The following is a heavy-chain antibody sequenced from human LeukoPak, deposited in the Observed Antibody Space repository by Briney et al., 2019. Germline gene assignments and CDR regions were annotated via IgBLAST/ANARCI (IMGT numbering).Heavy chain of an antibody. J-gene: IGHJ5*02. Sequence: SETLSLTCAVYGGSFSGYYWSWIRQPPGKGLEWIGEINHSGSTNYNPSLKSRVTISVDTSKNQFSLKLSSVTAADTAVYYCARDGDTALSWFDPWGQGTLVTVSS. CDR1: GGSFSGYY. CDR2: INHSGST. D-gene: IGHD5-18*01. V-gene: IGHV4-34*09. CDR3: ARDGDTALSWFDP.